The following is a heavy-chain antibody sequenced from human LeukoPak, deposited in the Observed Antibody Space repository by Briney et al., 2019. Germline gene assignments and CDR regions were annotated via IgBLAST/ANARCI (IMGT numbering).Heavy chain of an antibody. CDR3: ARDKSGTFDY. V-gene: IGHV3-74*01. Sequence: PGGSLRLSCAASGFTFSSYWMDWVRQVPGKGLVWVSRINSDESTTNYADSVKGRFTISRDNPKNTLYLQMNSLRAEDTAVYYCARDKSGTFDYWGQGTLVTVPS. J-gene: IGHJ4*02. D-gene: IGHD3-10*01. CDR1: GFTFSSYW. CDR2: INSDESTT.